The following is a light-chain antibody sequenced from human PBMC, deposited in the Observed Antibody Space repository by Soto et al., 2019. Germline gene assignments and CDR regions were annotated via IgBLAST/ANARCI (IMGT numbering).Light chain of an antibody. Sequence: QSALTQPASVSGSPGQSITISCTGTSSDVGGYNYVSWYQQHPGKAPKLLIYDVSNRPSWVSHRFSGSKSGHTASLTISGLPAADAADYYCSSYTSSSTLLYVFGTGTKLTVL. V-gene: IGLV2-14*01. CDR3: SSYTSSSTLLYV. CDR2: DVS. CDR1: SSDVGGYNY. J-gene: IGLJ1*01.